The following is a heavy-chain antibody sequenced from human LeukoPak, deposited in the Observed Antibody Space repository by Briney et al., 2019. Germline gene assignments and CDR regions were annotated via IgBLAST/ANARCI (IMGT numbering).Heavy chain of an antibody. V-gene: IGHV5-51*01. Sequence: GESLNISCTGSGYSLTSYWIAWLRHMPGKGLEWTGIIYPRDSDTRSSPSFQGQATISADKTITTAFLQWSRTTASATAMYYCTKLNDFRSGYIKYDYDSWGLGTLVTVSS. CDR2: IYPRDSDT. J-gene: IGHJ4*02. CDR3: TKLNDFRSGYIKYDYDS. CDR1: GYSLTSYW. D-gene: IGHD3-3*01.